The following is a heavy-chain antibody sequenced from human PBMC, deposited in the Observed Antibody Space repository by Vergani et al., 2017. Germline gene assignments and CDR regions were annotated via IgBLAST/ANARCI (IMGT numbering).Heavy chain of an antibody. CDR1: GFNVGHYW. V-gene: IGHV3-7*01. J-gene: IGHJ4*02. CDR2: IKEDGTEK. D-gene: IGHD2-2*01. CDR3: ARDRGCATISCYFSGAFDY. Sequence: EVQLVESGGDFVQPGGSLTLSCAASGFNVGHYWMSWVRQAPGKGLEWVANIKEDGTEKYYLDSVKGRFTISRDNSKNTLILQMNGLRAEDTAVYYCARDRGCATISCYFSGAFDYWGLGTLVSVSS.